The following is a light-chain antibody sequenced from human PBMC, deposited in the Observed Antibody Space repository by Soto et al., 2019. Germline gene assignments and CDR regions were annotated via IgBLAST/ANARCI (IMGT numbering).Light chain of an antibody. Sequence: DIQMTQSPSTLSASVGDRVTIPCRASQSISSWLAWYQQKPGKAPKVLIYKASSLESGVPSRFSGRGAGTEFTLTISSLQPDDFATYYCQHYNSYSEAFGQGTKVDIK. CDR2: KAS. CDR3: QHYNSYSEA. J-gene: IGKJ1*01. V-gene: IGKV1-5*03. CDR1: QSISSW.